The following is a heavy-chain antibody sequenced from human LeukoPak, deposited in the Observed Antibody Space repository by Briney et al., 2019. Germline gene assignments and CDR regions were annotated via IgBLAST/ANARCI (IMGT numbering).Heavy chain of an antibody. V-gene: IGHV3-48*02. CDR3: ARDMVRGYYDILTGLDY. CDR2: ISSSSSTI. Sequence: GGSLRLSCAASGFTFSSYSMYWVRQAPGKGLEWVSYISSSSSTIYYADSVKGRFTISRDNAKNSLYLQMNSLRDEDTAVYYCARDMVRGYYDILTGLDYWGQGTLVTVSS. CDR1: GFTFSSYS. D-gene: IGHD3-9*01. J-gene: IGHJ4*02.